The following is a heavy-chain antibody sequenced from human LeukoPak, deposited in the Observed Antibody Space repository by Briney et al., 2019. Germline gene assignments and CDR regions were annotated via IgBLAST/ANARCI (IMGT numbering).Heavy chain of an antibody. V-gene: IGHV1-8*01. CDR1: GYTFTSYD. CDR3: ARVDDSSGFSAY. D-gene: IGHD3-22*01. J-gene: IGHJ4*02. CDR2: MNPNSGNT. Sequence: ASVKVSCKASGYTFTSYDINWVRQATGQGLEWMGWMNPNSGNTGYAQKFQGRVTMTRNTSISTAYMELSSLRSEDTAVYYCARVDDSSGFSAYWGQGTLVTVSS.